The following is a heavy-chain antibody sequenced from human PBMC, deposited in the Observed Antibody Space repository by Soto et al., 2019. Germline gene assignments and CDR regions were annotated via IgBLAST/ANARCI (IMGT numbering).Heavy chain of an antibody. J-gene: IGHJ3*02. D-gene: IGHD6-19*01. V-gene: IGHV3-23*01. Sequence: GGSLRLSCAASGFTFSSYAMSWVRQAPGKGLEWVSAISGSGGSTYYADSVKGRFTISRDNSKNTLYLQMNSLRAEDTAVYYCAKDLGYSSGHKDAFDIWGQGTMVTVSS. CDR2: ISGSGGST. CDR3: AKDLGYSSGHKDAFDI. CDR1: GFTFSSYA.